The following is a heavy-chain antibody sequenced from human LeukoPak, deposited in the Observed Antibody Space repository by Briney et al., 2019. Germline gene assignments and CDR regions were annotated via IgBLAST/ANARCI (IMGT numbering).Heavy chain of an antibody. CDR3: ARGQYRYAFDY. D-gene: IGHD5-18*01. J-gene: IGHJ4*02. CDR2: INPSGSST. CDR1: GYSFTSHY. Sequence: ASVKVSCKASGYSFTSHYMHWVRQAPGQGLEWMGLINPSGSSTLYAQKFQGRVTMTRDTSISTAYMDLSSLTSDDTAVYYCARGQYRYAFDYWGQGTLVTVSS. V-gene: IGHV1-46*01.